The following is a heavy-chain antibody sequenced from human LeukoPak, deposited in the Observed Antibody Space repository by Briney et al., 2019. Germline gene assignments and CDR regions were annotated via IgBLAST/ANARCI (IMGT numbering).Heavy chain of an antibody. CDR3: AKGSTGYSSSWYHY. V-gene: IGHV3-23*01. Sequence: GGSLRLSCAASGFTFSSYAMSWVRQAPGKGLEWVSAISGSGGSTYYADSVKGRFTISRDNSKNTLYLQMNSLRAEDTAVYYRAKGSTGYSSSWYHYWGQGTLVTVPS. J-gene: IGHJ4*02. CDR1: GFTFSSYA. CDR2: ISGSGGST. D-gene: IGHD6-13*01.